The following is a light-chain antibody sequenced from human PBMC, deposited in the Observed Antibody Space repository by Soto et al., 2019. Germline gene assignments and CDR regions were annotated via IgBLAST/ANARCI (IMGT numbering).Light chain of an antibody. CDR3: AAWDDSLSGQNYV. J-gene: IGLJ1*01. CDR2: RNN. V-gene: IGLV1-47*01. CDR1: SSNIGSNY. Sequence: VLTQPPSASGTPGQRVTISCSGSSSNIGSNYVYWYQQLPGTAPKLLIYRNNQRPSGVPDRFSGSKSGTSASLATSGLRSEDEADYYCAAWDDSLSGQNYVFGTGTKVTVL.